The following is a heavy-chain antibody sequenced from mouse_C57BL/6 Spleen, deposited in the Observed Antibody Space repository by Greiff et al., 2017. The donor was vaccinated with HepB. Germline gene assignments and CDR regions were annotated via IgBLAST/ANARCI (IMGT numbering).Heavy chain of an antibody. D-gene: IGHD2-3*01. Sequence: VQLQQSGPELVKPGASVKISCKASGYTFTDYYMNWVKQSHGKSLEWIGDINPNNGGTSYNQKFKGKATLTVDKSSSTAYMELRSLTSEDSAVYYCARSYDGYYPAMDYWGQGTSVTVSS. CDR2: INPNNGGT. J-gene: IGHJ4*01. CDR1: GYTFTDYY. CDR3: ARSYDGYYPAMDY. V-gene: IGHV1-26*01.